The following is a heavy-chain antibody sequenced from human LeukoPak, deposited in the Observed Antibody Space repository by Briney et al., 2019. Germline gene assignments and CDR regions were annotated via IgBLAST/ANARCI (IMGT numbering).Heavy chain of an antibody. Sequence: KSSETLSLTCTVSGGSISSYYWSWIRQPPGKGLEWIGYIYYSGSTNYNPSLKSRVTISVDTSKNQFSLKLSSVTAVDTAVYYCAGDYYGSGSRDWGQGTLVTVSS. V-gene: IGHV4-59*01. CDR2: IYYSGST. J-gene: IGHJ4*02. CDR3: AGDYYGSGSRD. CDR1: GGSISSYY. D-gene: IGHD3-10*01.